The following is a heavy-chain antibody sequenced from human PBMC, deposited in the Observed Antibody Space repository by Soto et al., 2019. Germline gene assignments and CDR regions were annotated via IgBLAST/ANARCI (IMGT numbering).Heavy chain of an antibody. D-gene: IGHD2-2*01. J-gene: IGHJ4*02. Sequence: GASVKVSCKASGYTFTSYYMNWVRQAPGQGLEWMGIINPSGGSTSYAQKFQGRVTMTRDTSTSTGYMELSSLRSEDTAVYFCARNVGAADDLMVDQDMLVVPAAGLDYWGQGTLVTVSS. CDR3: ARNVGAADDLMVDQDMLVVPAAGLDY. CDR2: INPSGGST. V-gene: IGHV1-46*01. CDR1: GYTFTSYY.